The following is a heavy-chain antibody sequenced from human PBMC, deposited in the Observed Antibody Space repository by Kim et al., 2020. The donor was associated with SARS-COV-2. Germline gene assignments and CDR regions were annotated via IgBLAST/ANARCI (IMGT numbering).Heavy chain of an antibody. D-gene: IGHD6-19*01. CDR1: GGSFSGYY. Sequence: SETLSLTCAVYGGSFSGYYWSWIRQPPGKGLEWIGEINHSGSTNYNPSLKSRVTISVDTSKNQFSLKLSSVTAADTAVYYCARVGSVSGGSVPAALYSSGSSDYWGQGTLVTVSS. CDR3: ARVGSVSGGSVPAALYSSGSSDY. CDR2: INHSGST. J-gene: IGHJ4*02. V-gene: IGHV4-34*01.